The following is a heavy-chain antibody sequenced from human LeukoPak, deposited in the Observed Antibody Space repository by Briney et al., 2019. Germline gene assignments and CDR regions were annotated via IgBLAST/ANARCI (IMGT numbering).Heavy chain of an antibody. D-gene: IGHD5-18*01. CDR3: ATIKRGSIFGYFDF. CDR1: GVSFSSHY. V-gene: IGHV4-59*11. CDR2: MFDSKNT. Sequence: SETLSLTCSVSGVSFSSHYWSWIRQPPGRGLEWIGYMFDSKNTKDNPSLKRRITLSADTSKNQFSLRLNSVTAADTAVYYCATIKRGSIFGYFDFWGQGILVTVSS. J-gene: IGHJ4*02.